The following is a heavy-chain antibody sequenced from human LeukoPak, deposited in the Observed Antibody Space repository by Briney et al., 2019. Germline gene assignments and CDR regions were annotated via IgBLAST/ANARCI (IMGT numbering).Heavy chain of an antibody. CDR1: GFTFDDYG. Sequence: PGGSLRLSCAASGFTFDDYGMSWVRQAPGEGLEWGSGINWNGGSTGYADSVKGRFTISRDNAKNSLYLQMNSLRAEDTALYHCARGLRNYDSSGYYPPLYYYYGMDLWGQGTTVTVSS. J-gene: IGHJ6*02. D-gene: IGHD3-22*01. V-gene: IGHV3-20*01. CDR3: ARGLRNYDSSGYYPPLYYYYGMDL. CDR2: INWNGGST.